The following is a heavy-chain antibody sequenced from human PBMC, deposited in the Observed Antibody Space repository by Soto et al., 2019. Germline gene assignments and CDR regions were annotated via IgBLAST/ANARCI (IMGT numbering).Heavy chain of an antibody. Sequence: GGSLRLSCAASGFTFTSYWMHWVRQAPGKGLVWVSRINSDGSSTSYADSVKGRFTISRDNAKNTLYLQMNSLRAEDTAVYYCARDTITYYYDSSGYYSNWGQGTLVTVSS. V-gene: IGHV3-74*01. CDR1: GFTFTSYW. J-gene: IGHJ4*02. CDR3: ARDTITYYYDSSGYYSN. D-gene: IGHD3-22*01. CDR2: INSDGSST.